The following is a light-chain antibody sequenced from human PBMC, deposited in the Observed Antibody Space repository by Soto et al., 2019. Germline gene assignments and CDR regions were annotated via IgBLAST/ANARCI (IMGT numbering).Light chain of an antibody. V-gene: IGLV3-21*02. CDR2: DDS. CDR3: QVWDSSSDHLWV. J-gene: IGLJ3*02. Sequence: SSELTQPPSVSVAPGQPARITCGGNNIGSKSVHWYQQKPGQAPVLVVFDDSDRPSGIPERFSGSNSDNTATLTITRVEAGDEADYYCQVWDSSSDHLWVFGGGTKLTVL. CDR1: NIGSKS.